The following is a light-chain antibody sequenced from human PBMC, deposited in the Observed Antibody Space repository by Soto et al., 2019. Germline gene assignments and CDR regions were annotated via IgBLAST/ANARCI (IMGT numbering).Light chain of an antibody. Sequence: DIQMTQSPSPLSASVVDRFTITFRASQTISNYLNWYQQKPGKAPKLLIYDASNLETGVPSRFSGSGSGTHFTIAISSLQPEDIATYYCQQYDNLPLTFGGGTKVDI. V-gene: IGKV1-33*01. CDR2: DAS. CDR3: QQYDNLPLT. J-gene: IGKJ4*01. CDR1: QTISNY.